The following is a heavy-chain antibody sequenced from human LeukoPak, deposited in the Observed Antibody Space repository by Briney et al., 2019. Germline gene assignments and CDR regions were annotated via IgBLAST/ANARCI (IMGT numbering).Heavy chain of an antibody. D-gene: IGHD3-22*01. J-gene: IGHJ4*02. Sequence: ASVKVSCKVSGYTLIELSMHWVRQAPGKGLEWMGGFDPEDGETIYAQKFQGRVTMTEDTSTDTAYMELSSLRSEDTAVYYCATGALGYYYDSSGYYYWGQGTLVTVAS. CDR2: FDPEDGET. CDR3: ATGALGYYYDSSGYYY. V-gene: IGHV1-24*01. CDR1: GYTLIELS.